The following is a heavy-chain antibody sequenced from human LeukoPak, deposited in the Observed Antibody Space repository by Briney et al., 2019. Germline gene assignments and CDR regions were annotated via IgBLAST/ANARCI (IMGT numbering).Heavy chain of an antibody. CDR2: IYNSGST. V-gene: IGHV4-59*08. J-gene: IGHJ4*02. CDR3: ARQPPHPYYYDSSGYDPNFDY. CDR1: GGSITNYH. Sequence: SETLSLTCTVSGGSITNYHWTWIRQPPGKGPEYIGYIYNSGSTFYNPSLKSRVTISADTSKKQFSLKLSSVTAADTAVYYCARQPPHPYYYDSSGYDPNFDYWGQGTLVTVSS. D-gene: IGHD3-22*01.